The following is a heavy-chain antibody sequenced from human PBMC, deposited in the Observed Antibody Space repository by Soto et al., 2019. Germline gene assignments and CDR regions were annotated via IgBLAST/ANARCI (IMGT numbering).Heavy chain of an antibody. CDR2: IYHSGST. J-gene: IGHJ5*02. CDR1: GGSISSGGYS. V-gene: IGHV4-30-2*01. Sequence: QLQLQESGSGLVKPSQTLSLTCAVSGGSISSGGYSWSWIRQPPGKGLEWIGYIYHSGSTYYNPSLKSRVTISVDRSKHQFSLKLSSVTAADTAVYYCARSGLRGVNIGWFDPWGQGTLVTVSS. CDR3: ARSGLRGVNIGWFDP. D-gene: IGHD3-10*01.